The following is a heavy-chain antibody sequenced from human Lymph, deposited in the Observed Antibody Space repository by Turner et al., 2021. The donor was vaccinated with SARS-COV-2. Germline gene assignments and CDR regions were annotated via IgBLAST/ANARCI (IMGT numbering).Heavy chain of an antibody. CDR2: ISYDGSNK. CDR1: GFTISSYA. V-gene: IGHV3-30-3*01. D-gene: IGHD2-8*02. CDR3: ARDTGGQVDV. Sequence: QVQLVESGGGVVQPGRSLKLSCAASGFTISSYAMHWVRQAPGKGLEWLAVISYDGSNKYYADSVKGRFTISRDNSKNTLYLQMNSLRAEDTAVYYCARDTGGQVDVWGQGTTVTVSS. J-gene: IGHJ6*02.